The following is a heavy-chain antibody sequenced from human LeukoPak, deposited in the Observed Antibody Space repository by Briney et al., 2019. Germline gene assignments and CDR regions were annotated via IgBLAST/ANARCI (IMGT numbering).Heavy chain of an antibody. CDR1: GFTFSSYD. CDR3: AKERSRYFDY. CDR2: IRYDGSNK. Sequence: GGSLRLSCAASGFTFSSYDMHWVRQAPGKGLEWVAFIRYDGSNKYYADSVKGRFTISRDNSKNTLYLQMNSLRAEDTAVYYCAKERSRYFDYWGQGTLVTVSS. V-gene: IGHV3-30*02. J-gene: IGHJ4*02.